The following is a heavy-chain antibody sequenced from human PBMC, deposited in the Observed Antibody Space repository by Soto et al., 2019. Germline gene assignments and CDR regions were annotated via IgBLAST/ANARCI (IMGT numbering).Heavy chain of an antibody. V-gene: IGHV4-39*01. CDR3: GRQPVVVVAATLIV. CDR1: GGSISSSSYY. D-gene: IGHD2-15*01. Sequence: SETLSLTCTVSGGSISSSSYYWCWIRQPPGKGLEWIGSIYSIGSTSYNPSLASRVTISVDTSTHQFSLKLSAVTAADTAVYYGGRQPVVVVAATLIVWGQGTTVTVSS. CDR2: IYSIGST. J-gene: IGHJ6*02.